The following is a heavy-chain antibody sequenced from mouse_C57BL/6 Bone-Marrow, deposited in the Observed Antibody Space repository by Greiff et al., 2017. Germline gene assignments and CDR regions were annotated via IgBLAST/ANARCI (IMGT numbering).Heavy chain of an antibody. Sequence: QVHVKQPGAELVKPGASVKLSCKASGYTFTSYWMQWVKQRPGQGLEWIGEIDPSDSYTNYNQKFKGKATLTVDTSSSTAYMQLSSLTSEDSAVYYCARSPITTVVAPYFDVWGTGTTVTVSS. CDR1: GYTFTSYW. V-gene: IGHV1-50*01. CDR2: IDPSDSYT. CDR3: ARSPITTVVAPYFDV. D-gene: IGHD1-1*01. J-gene: IGHJ1*03.